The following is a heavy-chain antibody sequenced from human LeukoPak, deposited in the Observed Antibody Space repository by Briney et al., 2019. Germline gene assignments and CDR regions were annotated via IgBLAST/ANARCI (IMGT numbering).Heavy chain of an antibody. CDR3: ARVYLERLTAGYFDH. CDR2: ISYDGRQN. J-gene: IGHJ4*02. D-gene: IGHD2-8*01. CDR1: EFTFSTYA. Sequence: GRSLRLSCAASEFTFSTYAMNWVRQAPGKGLEWVAVISYDGRQNYYADSVKGRFTISRDNSKNTLYLQMNSLRDEDSAAYYCARVYLERLTAGYFDHWGQGTWVTVSP. V-gene: IGHV3-30*04.